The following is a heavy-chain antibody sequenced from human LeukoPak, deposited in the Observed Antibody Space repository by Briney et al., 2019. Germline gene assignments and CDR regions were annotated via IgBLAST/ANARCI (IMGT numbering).Heavy chain of an antibody. J-gene: IGHJ5*02. D-gene: IGHD2-2*01. CDR1: GGSISNTYYY. V-gene: IGHV4-39*07. CDR2: IYYNGAT. CDR3: ARELPLFYCSSTSCYSPEGWFDP. Sequence: SETLSLTCTVSGGSISNTYYYWGWIRQPPGKGLEWIASIYYNGATYYNPSLKSRVAISVDTSNNQFSLKLGSVTAADTAVYYCARELPLFYCSSTSCYSPEGWFDPWGQGTLVTVSS.